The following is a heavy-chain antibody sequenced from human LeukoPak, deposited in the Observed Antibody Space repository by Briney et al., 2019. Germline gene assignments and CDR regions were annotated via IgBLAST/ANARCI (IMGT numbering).Heavy chain of an antibody. J-gene: IGHJ4*02. V-gene: IGHV3-53*01. CDR1: GFTVSSNY. D-gene: IGHD6-13*01. Sequence: PGGSLRLSCAASGFTVSSNYMSWVRQAPGKGLEWVSVIYSGGSTYYADSVKGRFTISRDSSKNTLYLQMNSLRAEDTAVYYCARWPSTWSFDYWGQGTLVTVSS. CDR2: IYSGGST. CDR3: ARWPSTWSFDY.